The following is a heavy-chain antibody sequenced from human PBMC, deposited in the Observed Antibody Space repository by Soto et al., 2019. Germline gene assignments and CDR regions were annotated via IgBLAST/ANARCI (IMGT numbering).Heavy chain of an antibody. J-gene: IGHJ1*01. Sequence: SETLSLTCTVSGGSISDYSSSHYWSWIRQPAGKGLEWVGRVSTSGHPTYSPSLKSRVTMSLDTSKNQFSLTVNSVTAADTAMYYCAVETVGGSPGDCWGQGTLVTVSS. CDR3: AVETVGGSPGDC. D-gene: IGHD1-26*01. CDR1: GGSISDYSSSHY. CDR2: VSTSGHP. V-gene: IGHV4-4*07.